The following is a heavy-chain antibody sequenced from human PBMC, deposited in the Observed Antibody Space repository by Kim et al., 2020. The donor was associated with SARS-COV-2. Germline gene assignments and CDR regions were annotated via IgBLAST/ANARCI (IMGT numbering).Heavy chain of an antibody. CDR1: GFTFSSFG. V-gene: IGHV3-21*01. D-gene: IGHD2-21*02. CDR3: ARENTAKVGLYFYYYGMDV. CDR2: ISSTTSHI. Sequence: GGSLRLSCAASGFTFSSFGMSWVRQAPGKGLEWVSFISSTTSHIYYADSMKGRFTISRDNAENSLYLEMNSLRAEDTAVYYCARENTAKVGLYFYYYGMDVWGQGTTVIVSS. J-gene: IGHJ6*02.